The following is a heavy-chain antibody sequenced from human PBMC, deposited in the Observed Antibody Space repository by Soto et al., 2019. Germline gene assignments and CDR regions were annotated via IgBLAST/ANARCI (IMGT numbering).Heavy chain of an antibody. D-gene: IGHD1-26*01. CDR3: AKERTYSVASGFDY. V-gene: IGHV3-30*18. CDR2: ISYDGSHA. Sequence: QVQLVDSGGGVVQPGRSLRLSCAASGFTFTTYGMHWVRRAPGKGLEWVAVISYDGSHAYYADSVKGRFTISRDNSKNTLDLQINSLRAEDTAVYYCAKERTYSVASGFDYWGRGTLVTVSS. J-gene: IGHJ4*02. CDR1: GFTFTTYG.